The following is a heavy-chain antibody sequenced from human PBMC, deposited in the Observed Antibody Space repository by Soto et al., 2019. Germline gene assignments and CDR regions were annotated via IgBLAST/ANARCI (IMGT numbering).Heavy chain of an antibody. CDR2: IYWDDGK. V-gene: IGHV2-5*02. CDR1: GFSLSTSGVG. D-gene: IGHD3-10*01. Sequence: QITLKESGPTLVKPTQTLTLTCTFSGFSLSTSGVGVGWIRQPPGKALEWLALIYWDDGKRYSPSLKSRLTITKDTSKNQVVLTMTNMDPVDTATYYCAHVRHPYSYYGMDVWGQGTTVTVSS. J-gene: IGHJ6*02. CDR3: AHVRHPYSYYGMDV.